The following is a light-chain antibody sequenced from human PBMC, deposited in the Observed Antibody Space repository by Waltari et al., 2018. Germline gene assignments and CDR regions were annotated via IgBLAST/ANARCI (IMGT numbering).Light chain of an antibody. Sequence: DIQLTQSPSSVSASVNDRVTITCRASQGISNWLAWYQQKPGKAPKFLIYAASTLQSGVPSRFSGSGTVTEFTLTISSLHPEDFATYYCQQANSFPLTFGGGTKVEIK. CDR3: QQANSFPLT. J-gene: IGKJ4*01. CDR1: QGISNW. CDR2: AAS. V-gene: IGKV1-12*01.